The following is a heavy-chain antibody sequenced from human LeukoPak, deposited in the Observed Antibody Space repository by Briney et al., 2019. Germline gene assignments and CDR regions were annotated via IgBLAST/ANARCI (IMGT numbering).Heavy chain of an antibody. CDR3: ARGGDSSGSIRSAFDI. J-gene: IGHJ3*02. CDR2: ISSSGST. D-gene: IGHD3-22*01. V-gene: IGHV3-53*01. Sequence: GGSLRLSCAASGFTVSSNYMSWVRQAPGKGLEWVSVISSSGSTYYADSVKGRFTISRDNSKNTLYLQMNSLRAEDTAVYYCARGGDSSGSIRSAFDIRGQGTMVTVSS. CDR1: GFTVSSNY.